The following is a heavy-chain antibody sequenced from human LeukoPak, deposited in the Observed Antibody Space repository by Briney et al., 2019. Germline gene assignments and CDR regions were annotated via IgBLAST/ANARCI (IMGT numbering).Heavy chain of an antibody. V-gene: IGHV1-24*01. J-gene: IGHJ4*02. CDR3: ATAPPVQYYYDSSGLY. CDR1: GYTLTELS. Sequence: ASVKVSCKVSGYTLTELSMHWVRQAPGKGLEWMGGFDPEDGETIYAQKFQGRVTMTEDTSTDTAYMELSSLRSEDTAVYYCATAPPVQYYYDSSGLYWGQGTRVTVSS. D-gene: IGHD3-22*01. CDR2: FDPEDGET.